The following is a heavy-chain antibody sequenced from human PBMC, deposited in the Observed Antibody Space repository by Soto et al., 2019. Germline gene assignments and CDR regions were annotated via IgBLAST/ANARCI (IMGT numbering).Heavy chain of an antibody. CDR2: INWNSGNI. V-gene: IGHV3-9*01. CDR1: GFTFNDYA. Sequence: EVQLVESGGGLVQPGRSLRLSCAASGFTFNDYAMHWVRQAPGKGLEWVSGINWNSGNIGYADSIKGRFTISRDNAKNSPEPQMNSLRTGDTALYYCAKDIWNYGSMDVWGNGTTVSVSS. CDR3: AKDIWNYGSMDV. J-gene: IGHJ6*03. D-gene: IGHD1-7*01.